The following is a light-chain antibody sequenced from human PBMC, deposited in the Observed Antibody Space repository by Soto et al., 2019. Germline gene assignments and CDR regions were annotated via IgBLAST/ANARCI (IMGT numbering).Light chain of an antibody. Sequence: QLVLTQPSSVCGSPRHSITISCTGASSDVGGYTYVSWYQQHPGKAPKLIIYEVNNRPSGVSHRFSGSKSGNTASLTISGLQAEDEADYYCSSYTSSSTIYVFRTGTKVNVL. V-gene: IGLV2-14*01. CDR3: SSYTSSSTIYV. CDR1: SSDVGGYTY. J-gene: IGLJ1*01. CDR2: EVN.